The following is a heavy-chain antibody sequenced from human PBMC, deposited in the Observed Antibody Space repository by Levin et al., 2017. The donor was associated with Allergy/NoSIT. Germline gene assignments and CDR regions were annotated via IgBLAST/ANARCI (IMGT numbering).Heavy chain of an antibody. CDR3: ARDWATVTSFFDY. J-gene: IGHJ4*02. Sequence: WASVKVSCKASGYTFTSYTMNWVRQAPGQGLEWMGWINTNTGNPTYAQGFTGRFVFSLDTSVRTAYLQINSLKAEDTAVYYCARDWATVTSFFDYWGQGTLVTVSS. CDR1: GYTFTSYT. CDR2: INTNTGNP. V-gene: IGHV7-4-1*02. D-gene: IGHD4-17*01.